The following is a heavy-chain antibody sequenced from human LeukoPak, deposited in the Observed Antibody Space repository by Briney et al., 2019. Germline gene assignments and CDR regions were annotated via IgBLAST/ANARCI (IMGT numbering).Heavy chain of an antibody. J-gene: IGHJ4*02. CDR2: IWYDGSNK. CDR3: ANEPPRRDGYNMCLY. Sequence: GRSLRLSCAASGFTFSNYGMHWVRQAPGKGLEWVAVIWYDGSNKYYADSVKGRFTISRDNSKNTLYLQMNSLRAEDTAVYCCANEPPRRDGYNMCLYWGQGTLDTVSS. D-gene: IGHD5-24*01. CDR1: GFTFSNYG. V-gene: IGHV3-33*06.